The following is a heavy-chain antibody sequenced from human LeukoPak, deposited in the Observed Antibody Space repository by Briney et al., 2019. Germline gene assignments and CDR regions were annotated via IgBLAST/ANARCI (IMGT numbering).Heavy chain of an antibody. D-gene: IGHD1-26*01. J-gene: IGHJ6*03. Sequence: SETLSLTCAVYGGSFSGYYWSWIRQPPGKGLEWIGEINHSGSTNYNPSLKSRVTISVDTSNNQFYLKLSSVTAADTAVYYCARDPYSGTYGDTYYYYMDVWGKGTTVTISS. CDR3: ARDPYSGTYGDTYYYYMDV. V-gene: IGHV4-34*01. CDR1: GGSFSGYY. CDR2: INHSGST.